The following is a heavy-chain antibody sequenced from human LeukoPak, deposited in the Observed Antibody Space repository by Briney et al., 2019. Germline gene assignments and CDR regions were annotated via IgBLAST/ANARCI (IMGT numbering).Heavy chain of an antibody. CDR2: IYYSGST. D-gene: IGHD6-25*01. Sequence: SETLSLTCTVSGGSISSSSYYWGWLRQPPGRGLEWIGSIYYSGSTYDNPSLKRRVTISVDTSKNQFSLKLSSVTAADTAVYYCARSSGVFLFDYWGQGTLVTVSS. V-gene: IGHV4-39*07. CDR3: ARSSGVFLFDY. CDR1: GGSISSSSYY. J-gene: IGHJ4*02.